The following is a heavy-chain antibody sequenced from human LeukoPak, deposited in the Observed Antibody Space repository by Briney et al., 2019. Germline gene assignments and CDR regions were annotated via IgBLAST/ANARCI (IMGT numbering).Heavy chain of an antibody. Sequence: GGSLRLSCAASGFTFGSYWMTWMRQTPGKGLEWVANIKTDGSETYYLDSVKGRFTVSRDNAKNSLFLQMNSLRAEDTAVYYCAESGYYDSSGYYYLDYWGQGTLVTVSS. V-gene: IGHV3-7*03. D-gene: IGHD3-22*01. CDR2: IKTDGSET. J-gene: IGHJ4*02. CDR3: AESGYYDSSGYYYLDY. CDR1: GFTFGSYW.